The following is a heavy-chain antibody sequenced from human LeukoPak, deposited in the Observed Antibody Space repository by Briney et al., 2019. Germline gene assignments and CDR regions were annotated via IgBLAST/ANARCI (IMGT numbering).Heavy chain of an antibody. CDR2: FDPEDGET. V-gene: IGHV1-24*01. Sequence: EASVKVSCKVSGYTLTELSMHWVRQAPGKVLEWMGGFDPEDGETIYAQKFQGRVTMTEDTSTDTAYMELSNLRFEDTAVYYCARDGVAGRQDAFENWGQGTMVTVSS. CDR3: ARDGVAGRQDAFEN. J-gene: IGHJ3*02. D-gene: IGHD6-19*01. CDR1: GYTLTELS.